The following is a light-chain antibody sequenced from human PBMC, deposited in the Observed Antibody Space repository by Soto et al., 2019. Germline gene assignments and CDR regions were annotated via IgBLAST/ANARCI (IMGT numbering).Light chain of an antibody. Sequence: DIQMTQSPSSLSASVGDRVTITCRASQSISSYLNWYQQKPGKAPKLLIYAASSLQSEVLSRLSGSVSGADFALIISSMQPEDFTTYYCQQSYSNPMFTFGGGTKLEIK. CDR1: QSISSY. J-gene: IGKJ2*01. V-gene: IGKV1-39*01. CDR3: QQSYSNPMFT. CDR2: AAS.